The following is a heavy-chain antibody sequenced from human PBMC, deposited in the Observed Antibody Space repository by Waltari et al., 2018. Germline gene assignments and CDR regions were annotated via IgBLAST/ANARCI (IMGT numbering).Heavy chain of an antibody. CDR3: ARGIYDFWSGYPLDY. D-gene: IGHD3-3*01. CDR2: INAGNGNT. Sequence: QVQLVQSGAEVKKPGASVKVSCKASGYTFTSYAMHWVRQDPGQRLEWLGWINAGNGNTKYSQEFQGRVTITRDTSASTAYMELSSLRSEDMAVYYCARGIYDFWSGYPLDYWGQGTLVTVSS. CDR1: GYTFTSYA. V-gene: IGHV1-3*03. J-gene: IGHJ4*02.